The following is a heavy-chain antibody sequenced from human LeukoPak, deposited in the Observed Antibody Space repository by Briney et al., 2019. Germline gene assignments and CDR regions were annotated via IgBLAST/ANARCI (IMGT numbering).Heavy chain of an antibody. CDR2: IIPIFGTA. J-gene: IGHJ3*02. V-gene: IGHV1-69*05. Sequence: GASVKVSCKASNSTFSGMSWVRQAPGQGLEWMGGIIPIFGTANYAQKFQGRVTITTDESTSTAYMELSSLRSEDTAVYYCAVKAPYYDFWSGPKRAFDIWGQGTMVTVSS. CDR1: NSTFSG. CDR3: AVKAPYYDFWSGPKRAFDI. D-gene: IGHD3-3*01.